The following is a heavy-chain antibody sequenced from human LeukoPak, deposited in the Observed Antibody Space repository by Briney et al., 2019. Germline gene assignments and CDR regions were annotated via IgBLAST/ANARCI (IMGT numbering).Heavy chain of an antibody. J-gene: IGHJ6*02. CDR2: TYYRSKWYN. D-gene: IGHD2-2*01. V-gene: IGHV6-1*01. Sequence: SQTLSLTCAISGDSVSSNSAAWNWIRQSPSRGLEWLGRTYYRSKWYNDYAVSVKSRITINPDTSKNQFSLQLNSVTPEDTAVYYCARDCSSTSCSIPNGDYYYYGMDVWGQGTTVTVSS. CDR3: ARDCSSTSCSIPNGDYYYYGMDV. CDR1: GDSVSSNSAA.